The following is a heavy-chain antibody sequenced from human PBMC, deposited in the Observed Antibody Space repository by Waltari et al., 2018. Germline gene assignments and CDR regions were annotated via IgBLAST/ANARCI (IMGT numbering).Heavy chain of an antibody. J-gene: IGHJ3*02. CDR1: GGTFSSYA. V-gene: IGHV1-69*12. Sequence: QVQLVQSGAEVKKPGSSVKVSCQASGGTFSSYALSWGRPAPGQGLEWMGGIIPIFGTAKYAQKCQGRVTITADESTSTAYMELSSLRSEDTAVYYCARDLQRDAFDIWGQGTMVTVSS. CDR3: ARDLQRDAFDI. CDR2: IIPIFGTA. D-gene: IGHD6-25*01.